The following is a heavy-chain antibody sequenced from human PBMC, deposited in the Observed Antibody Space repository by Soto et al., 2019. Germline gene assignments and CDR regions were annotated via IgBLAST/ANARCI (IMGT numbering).Heavy chain of an antibody. D-gene: IGHD2-15*01. CDR3: ARHRRRDIVVVVAATIK. CDR2: IYYSGST. V-gene: IGHV4-39*01. J-gene: IGHJ4*02. CDR1: GGSISSSSYY. Sequence: KASETLSLTCTVSGGSISSSSYYWGWIRQPPGKGLEWIGSIYYSGSTYYNPSLKSRVTISVDTSKNQFSLKLSSVTAADTAVYYCARHRRRDIVVVVAATIKWGQGTLVTVSS.